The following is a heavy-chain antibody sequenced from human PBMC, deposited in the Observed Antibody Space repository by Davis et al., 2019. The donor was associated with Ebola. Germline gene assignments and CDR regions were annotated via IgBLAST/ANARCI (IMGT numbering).Heavy chain of an antibody. Sequence: GESLKISCAASGFTFSSYAMHWVRQAPGKGLEYVSAISSNGGSTYYANSVKGRFTISRDNAKNSLYLQMNSLRAEDTAVYYCARELEQLVPHFDYWGQGTLVTVSS. CDR1: GFTFSSYA. J-gene: IGHJ4*02. CDR2: ISSNGGST. CDR3: ARELEQLVPHFDY. D-gene: IGHD6-6*01. V-gene: IGHV3-64*01.